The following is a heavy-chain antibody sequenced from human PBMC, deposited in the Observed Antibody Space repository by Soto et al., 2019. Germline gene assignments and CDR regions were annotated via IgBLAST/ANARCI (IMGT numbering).Heavy chain of an antibody. CDR3: ARATGITIFGVVIIDYFDY. Sequence: QVQLQESGPGLVKPSQTLSLTCTVSGGSISSGGYYWSWIRQHPGKGLEWIGYIYYSGSTYYNPSLKSRVTISVDTSKNQFSLKLSSVTAADTAVYYCARATGITIFGVVIIDYFDYWGQGTLVTVSS. D-gene: IGHD3-3*01. CDR1: GGSISSGGYY. V-gene: IGHV4-31*03. CDR2: IYYSGST. J-gene: IGHJ4*02.